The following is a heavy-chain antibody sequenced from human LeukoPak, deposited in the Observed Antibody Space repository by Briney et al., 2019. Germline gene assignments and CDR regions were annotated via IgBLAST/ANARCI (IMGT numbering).Heavy chain of an antibody. V-gene: IGHV4-59*01. J-gene: IGHJ3*02. CDR2: IYYSGST. CDR1: GVSISNYD. D-gene: IGHD1-26*01. CDR3: ARRGGSPLGAFDI. Sequence: SETLSLTCSVSGVSISNYDWSWIRQPPGKGLELLGYIYYSGSTYYNPSLKSRVTILVDTSNNQFSLKLSSVTAADTAVYYCARRGGSPLGAFDIWGPGAMVTVSS.